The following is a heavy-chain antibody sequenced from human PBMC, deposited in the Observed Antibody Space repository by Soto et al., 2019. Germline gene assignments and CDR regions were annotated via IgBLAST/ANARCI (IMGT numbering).Heavy chain of an antibody. CDR2: IYYSGST. V-gene: IGHV4-39*01. CDR1: GGSISSSRYY. Sequence: XETLSLPCTVSGGSISSSRYYWGWIRQPPGKGLEWIGSIYYSGSTYYNPSLKSRVTISVDTSKNQFSLKLSSVTAADTAVYYCARRAYTWNDEDAFDIWGQGTMVT. CDR3: ARRAYTWNDEDAFDI. J-gene: IGHJ3*02. D-gene: IGHD1-20*01.